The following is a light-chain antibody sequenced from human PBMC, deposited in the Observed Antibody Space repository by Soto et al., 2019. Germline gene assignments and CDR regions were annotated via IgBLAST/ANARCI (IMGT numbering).Light chain of an antibody. J-gene: IGKJ4*01. CDR3: QQYNSYPLT. CDR2: KAS. Sequence: DIQMTQSPATLSASVGDRVTITCRASQSISDWLAWYQQKPGKAPKLLIYKASNLESGVPSRFNGSGSGTECTLTISSLQPDDFATYYCQQYNSYPLTFGGGTKVEIK. V-gene: IGKV1-5*03. CDR1: QSISDW.